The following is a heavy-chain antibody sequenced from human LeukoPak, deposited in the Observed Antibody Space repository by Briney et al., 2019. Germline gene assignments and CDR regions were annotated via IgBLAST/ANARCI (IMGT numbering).Heavy chain of an antibody. D-gene: IGHD3-10*01. CDR3: APPRDYYGSGSYYNVGY. Sequence: GGSLRLSCAASGFTFSNAWMSWVRQAPGKGLEWVSAISGSGGSTYYADSVKGRFTISRDNSKNTLYLQMNSLRAEDTAVYYCAPPRDYYGSGSYYNVGYWGQGTLVTVSS. J-gene: IGHJ4*02. CDR2: ISGSGGST. CDR1: GFTFSNAW. V-gene: IGHV3-23*01.